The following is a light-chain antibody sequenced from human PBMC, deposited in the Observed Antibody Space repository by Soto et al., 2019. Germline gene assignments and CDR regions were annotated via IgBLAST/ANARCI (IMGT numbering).Light chain of an antibody. CDR1: ISDVGGYNY. CDR3: SSYTSSSNAV. Sequence: QSALNQPACVSGSPGQSSTISCTGTISDVGGYNYVSWYQHHPGKAPKLIIYEVSNRPSGASNRFSGSKSGNTASLTISGLQADDEADYYCSSYTSSSNAVFGIGTKVTV. V-gene: IGLV2-14*01. J-gene: IGLJ1*01. CDR2: EVS.